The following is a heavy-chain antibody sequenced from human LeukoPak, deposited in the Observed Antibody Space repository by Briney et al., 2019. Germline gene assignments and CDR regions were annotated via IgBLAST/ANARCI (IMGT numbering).Heavy chain of an antibody. V-gene: IGHV3-23*01. D-gene: IGHD1-26*01. CDR1: GFTFSSYA. CDR2: ISGSGGGT. Sequence: GGSLRLSCAASGFTFSSYAMSWVRQAPGKGLEWVSAISGSGGGTYYADSVKGRFTISRDNSKNTLYLQMNSLRAEDTAVYYCAKVPRVGGTFYYDWGQGTLVTVSS. J-gene: IGHJ4*02. CDR3: AKVPRVGGTFYYD.